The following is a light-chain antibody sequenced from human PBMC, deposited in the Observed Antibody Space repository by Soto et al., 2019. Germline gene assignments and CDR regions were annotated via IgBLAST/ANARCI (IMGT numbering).Light chain of an antibody. CDR1: QSVSSD. CDR2: DAS. Sequence: EIVLTQSPAILSLSPGERATLSFRASQSVSSDLAWYQQKPGQAPRLFIYDASSRATGITARFSGSGSGTDFTLTISSLEPEDFAVYHCQQRSNWPFTFGQGTRLEIK. CDR3: QQRSNWPFT. V-gene: IGKV3-11*01. J-gene: IGKJ5*01.